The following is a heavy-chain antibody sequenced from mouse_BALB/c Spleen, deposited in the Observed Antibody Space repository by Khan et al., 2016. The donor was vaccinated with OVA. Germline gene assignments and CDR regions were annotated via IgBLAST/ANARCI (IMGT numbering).Heavy chain of an antibody. V-gene: IGHV5-12-2*01. CDR1: GFTFSSYT. CDR2: ISYGGGRT. CDR3: ARPTTAGVYYAMDY. D-gene: IGHD1-2*01. J-gene: IGHJ4*01. Sequence: EVELEESGGGLVQPGESLNLSCAASGFTFSSYTMSWVRRTPEKRLQWVAYISYGGGRTYYTASVKSRFTISRDNSKNPLFLQMSSLKSEDPAMFYCARPTTAGVYYAMDYWGQGTSVTVSS.